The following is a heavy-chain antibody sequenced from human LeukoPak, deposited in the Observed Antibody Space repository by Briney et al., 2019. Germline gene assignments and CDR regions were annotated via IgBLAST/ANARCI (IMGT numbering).Heavy chain of an antibody. Sequence: GGSLRLSCAASGFTVSSNCMSWARQAPGKGLEWVSIIYGGGNTYYADSVMGRFTISRDNPKNTLYLQITGLRAEDTAVYYCATRRSAGYYYGMDVWGQGTTVTVSS. D-gene: IGHD6-13*01. CDR1: GFTVSSNC. CDR2: IYGGGNT. J-gene: IGHJ6*02. CDR3: ATRRSAGYYYGMDV. V-gene: IGHV3-53*01.